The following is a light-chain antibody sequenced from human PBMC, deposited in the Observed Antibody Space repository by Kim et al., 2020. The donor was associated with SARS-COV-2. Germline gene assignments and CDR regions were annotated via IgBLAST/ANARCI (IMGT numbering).Light chain of an antibody. CDR2: GKN. CDR3: NSRDSNANVV. J-gene: IGLJ2*01. Sequence: SELTQDPAVSVALGQTVRITCQGDSLRSYYATWYQQKPGQAPILIIYGKNNRPSGIPDRFSVSSSGNTASLPITGTQAGDEADYYCNSRDSNANVVFGGG. V-gene: IGLV3-19*01. CDR1: SLRSYY.